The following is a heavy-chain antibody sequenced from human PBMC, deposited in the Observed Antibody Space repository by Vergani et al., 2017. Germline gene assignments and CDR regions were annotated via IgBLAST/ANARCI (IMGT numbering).Heavy chain of an antibody. CDR2: ISSSSSTI. Sequence: EVQLVESGGGLVQPGGSLRLSCAASGFTFSSYSMNWVRQAPGKGLEWVSYISSSSSTIYYADSVKGRFTISRDNAKNSLYLQMNSLRAEDTAVYYCFTGSLWGDYYYYYGMDVGGQGTTVTVSS. J-gene: IGHJ6*02. CDR3: FTGSLWGDYYYYYGMDV. D-gene: IGHD2-21*01. CDR1: GFTFSSYS. V-gene: IGHV3-48*01.